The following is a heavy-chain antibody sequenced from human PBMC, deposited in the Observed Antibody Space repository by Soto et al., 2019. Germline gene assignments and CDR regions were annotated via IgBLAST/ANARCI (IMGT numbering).Heavy chain of an antibody. J-gene: IGHJ6*03. CDR2: ISAYNGNT. CDR1: GYTFTSYG. D-gene: IGHD3-3*01. Sequence: QVQLVQSGAEVKKPGASVKVSCKASGYTFTSYGISWVRQAPGQGLEWMGWISAYNGNTNYAQKLQGRVTMTTDTSTSTADMELRSLRSDDTAVYYCARDSSYDFWSGYPFYYYYYYMDVWGKGTTVTVSS. CDR3: ARDSSYDFWSGYPFYYYYYYMDV. V-gene: IGHV1-18*01.